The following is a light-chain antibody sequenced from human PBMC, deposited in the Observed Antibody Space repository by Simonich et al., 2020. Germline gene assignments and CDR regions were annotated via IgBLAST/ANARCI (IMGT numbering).Light chain of an antibody. J-gene: IGKJ3*01. CDR2: WAS. Sequence: DIVMTQSPDSLAVSLGERATINCKSSQSVLYSSKNKNYLAWYQQKPGQPPKLLIYWASTRESGVPDRFSGSGSGTDFTLPISSLQAEDVAVYYCQQYYSTPFTFGPGTKVDIK. V-gene: IGKV4-1*01. CDR1: QSVLYSSKNKNY. CDR3: QQYYSTPFT.